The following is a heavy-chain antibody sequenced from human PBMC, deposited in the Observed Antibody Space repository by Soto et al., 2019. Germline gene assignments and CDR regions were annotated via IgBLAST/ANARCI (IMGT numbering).Heavy chain of an antibody. CDR2: ISSSSSTI. D-gene: IGHD6-19*01. CDR1: GFTFSSYS. Sequence: ESGGGLVQPGGSLRLSCAASGFTFSSYSMNWVRQAPGKGLEWVSYISSSSSTIYYADSVKGRFTISRDNAKNSLYLQMNSLRAEDTAVYYCARDPPYSSGWYPFDYWGQGTLVTVSS. CDR3: ARDPPYSSGWYPFDY. V-gene: IGHV3-48*01. J-gene: IGHJ4*02.